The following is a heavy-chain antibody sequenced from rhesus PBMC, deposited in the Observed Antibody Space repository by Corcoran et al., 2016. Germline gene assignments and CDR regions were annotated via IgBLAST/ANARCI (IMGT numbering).Heavy chain of an antibody. Sequence: EVQLVETGGGWVQPGGSLKLSCAASGFTFSSYGMSWVRQAPGKGLEWVSAINSGGGNTYYADSVQGRCPSSRDNLKNTLSLQMNSLRVEDTAVYYCAKVGYSGSRDRFDFWGQGLRVTVSS. D-gene: IGHD6-25*01. CDR2: INSGGGNT. J-gene: IGHJ3*01. CDR3: AKVGYSGSRDRFDF. CDR1: GFTFSSYG. V-gene: IGHV3S5*01.